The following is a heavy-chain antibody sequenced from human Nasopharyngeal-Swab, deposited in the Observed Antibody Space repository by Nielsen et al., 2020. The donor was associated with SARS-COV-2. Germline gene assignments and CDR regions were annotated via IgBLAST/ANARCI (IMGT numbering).Heavy chain of an antibody. CDR2: MNPNSGNT. J-gene: IGHJ1*01. V-gene: IGHV1-8*01. Sequence: ASVKVPCKASGNTLTNYDINWVRPATARGLEWMGWMNPNSGNTGYAQKFQGRVSMTRDTSIGTAFLELTSLTSEDTAVYYCATGRHWYCPESAFYSFVDFQHWGQGTLVTVSS. CDR3: ATGRHWYCPESAFYSFVDFQH. CDR1: GNTLTNYD. D-gene: IGHD2-8*01.